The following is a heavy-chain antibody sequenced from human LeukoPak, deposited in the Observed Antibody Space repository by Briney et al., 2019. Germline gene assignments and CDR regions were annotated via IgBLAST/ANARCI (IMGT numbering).Heavy chain of an antibody. CDR3: ARRGYYDSRGYFDY. D-gene: IGHD3-22*01. CDR1: GDSISSGGYY. Sequence: TASETLSLTCTVSGDSISSGGYYWSWIRQHPGKGLEWIGYIYYSGSTYYNPSLKSRVTISVDTSKNQFSLKLSSVTAPDTAVYYCARRGYYDSRGYFDYWGQGTLVTVSS. J-gene: IGHJ4*02. CDR2: IYYSGST. V-gene: IGHV4-31*03.